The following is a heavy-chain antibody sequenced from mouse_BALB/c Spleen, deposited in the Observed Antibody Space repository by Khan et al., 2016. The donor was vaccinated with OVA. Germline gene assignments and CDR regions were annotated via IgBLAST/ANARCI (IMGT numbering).Heavy chain of an antibody. CDR2: ISPGSGDT. V-gene: IGHV1-77*01. J-gene: IGHJ3*01. Sequence: QVRLQQSGAELARPGASVKLSCKASGYTFTDYYINWVKQRTGQGLEWIGEISPGSGDTYYNERFKGKATLTADKSSSTAYMQLSSLTSEASAVDCCARRNYFGYTFAYWGQGTLVTVSA. CDR3: ARRNYFGYTFAY. D-gene: IGHD1-2*01. CDR1: GYTFTDYY.